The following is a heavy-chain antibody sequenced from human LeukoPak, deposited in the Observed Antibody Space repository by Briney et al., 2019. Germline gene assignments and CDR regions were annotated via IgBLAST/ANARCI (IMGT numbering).Heavy chain of an antibody. V-gene: IGHV3-9*01. J-gene: IGHJ4*02. CDR1: GFTFDDYA. CDR3: AKDPSGYNSPGGFDY. D-gene: IGHD5-24*01. Sequence: GRSLRLSCAASGFTFDDYAMHWVRQAPGKGLEWVSGISWNSGSIGYAGSVKGRFTISRDNAKNSLYLQMNSLRAEDTALYYCAKDPSGYNSPGGFDYWGQGTLVTVSS. CDR2: ISWNSGSI.